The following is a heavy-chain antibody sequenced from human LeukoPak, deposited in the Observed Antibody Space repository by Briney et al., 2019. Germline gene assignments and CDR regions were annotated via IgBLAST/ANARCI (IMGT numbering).Heavy chain of an antibody. CDR2: IYSAGST. Sequence: GGSLRLSCAASGYTVSTTYINWVRQAPGKGLEWVSVIYSAGSTYYADSVKGRYNISRDNSKNTLYREMNSLTAEDTTVYYCARDTVTSFRFRDYYYYGMDVWGQGTTVTVSS. V-gene: IGHV3-53*01. D-gene: IGHD4-17*01. CDR1: GYTVSTTY. CDR3: ARDTVTSFRFRDYYYYGMDV. J-gene: IGHJ6*02.